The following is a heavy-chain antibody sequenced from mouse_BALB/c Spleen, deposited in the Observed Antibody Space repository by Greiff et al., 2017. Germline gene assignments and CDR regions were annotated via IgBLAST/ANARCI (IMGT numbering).Heavy chain of an antibody. CDR1: GFTFSSYT. Sequence: EVKLMESGGGLVKPGGSLKLSCAASGFTFSSYTMTWVRQTPEKRLEWVATISSGGSYTYYPDSVKGRFTISRDNAKNTLYLQMSSLKSEDTAMYYCARFAYWGQGTLVTVSA. V-gene: IGHV5-6-4*01. J-gene: IGHJ3*01. CDR2: ISSGGSYT. CDR3: ARFAY.